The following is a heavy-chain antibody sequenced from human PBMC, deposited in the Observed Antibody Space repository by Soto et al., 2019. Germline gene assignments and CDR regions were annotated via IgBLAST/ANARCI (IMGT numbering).Heavy chain of an antibody. CDR3: ARHAITIFGVGILKNYYYYYMDV. Sequence: GESLKISCKGSGYSFTSYWIGWVRQMPGKGLEWMGIIYPGDSDTRYSPSFQGQVTISADKSISTAYLQWSSLKASDTAMYYCARHAITIFGVGILKNYYYYYMDVWGKGTTVTVSS. D-gene: IGHD3-3*01. J-gene: IGHJ6*03. CDR2: IYPGDSDT. V-gene: IGHV5-51*01. CDR1: GYSFTSYW.